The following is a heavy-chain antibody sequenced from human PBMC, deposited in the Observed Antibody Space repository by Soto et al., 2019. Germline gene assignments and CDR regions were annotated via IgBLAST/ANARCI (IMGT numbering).Heavy chain of an antibody. CDR2: IESKADGGTT. J-gene: IGHJ4*02. CDR1: GFNFSNTW. D-gene: IGHD2-2*01. Sequence: EVQLVESGGGLVKPGGSLRLSCEASGFNFSNTWMSWVRQAPGKGLEWVGRIESKADGGTTDYAAPVKGRFTISRDDSKNTLFLQMDSLKTDDTAVYYCSTGRSSNYHWGQGTLVTVSS. CDR3: STGRSSNYH. V-gene: IGHV3-15*04.